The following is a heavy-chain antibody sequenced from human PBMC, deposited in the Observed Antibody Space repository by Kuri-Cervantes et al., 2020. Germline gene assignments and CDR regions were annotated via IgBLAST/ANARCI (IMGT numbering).Heavy chain of an antibody. CDR1: GYTFTSYA. V-gene: IGHV1-3*02. D-gene: IGHD2-15*01. Sequence: ASVKVSCKASGYTFTSYAMHWVRQAPGQRLEWMGWSNAGNGNTKYSQEFQGRVTITRDTSISTAYMELSRLRSDDTAVYYCARFERCSGGSCYSDYYYYYGMDVWGQGTTVTCYS. J-gene: IGHJ6*01. CDR3: ARFERCSGGSCYSDYYYYYGMDV. CDR2: SNAGNGNT.